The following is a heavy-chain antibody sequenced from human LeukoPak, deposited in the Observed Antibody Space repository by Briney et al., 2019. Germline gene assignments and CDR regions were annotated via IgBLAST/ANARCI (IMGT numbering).Heavy chain of an antibody. CDR2: INPSGGST. J-gene: IGHJ4*02. CDR3: ARGFVVVPAASSIDY. D-gene: IGHD2-2*01. V-gene: IGHV1-46*01. CDR1: RYTFTSYY. Sequence: ASVKVSCKASRYTFTSYYMHWVRQAPGQGLEWMGIINPSGGSTSYAQKFQGRATMTRDTSTSTVYMELSSLRSEDTAVYYCARGFVVVPAASSIDYWGQGTLVTVSS.